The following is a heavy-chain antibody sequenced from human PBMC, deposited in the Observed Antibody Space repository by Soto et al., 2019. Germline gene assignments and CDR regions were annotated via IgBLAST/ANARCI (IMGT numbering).Heavy chain of an antibody. CDR2: FDPEDGDT. J-gene: IGHJ6*02. V-gene: IGHV1-24*01. Sequence: VKVSGNVSAYPLTYLSMTWVRQAPGKRLECMGCFDPEDGDTIYAQKFTGRLTMTEDTSTDTAYMELSSLRSEETGVYYCETEGVSSTSWRGPLQEKTYDYGMDVWGQAITVT. CDR3: ETEGVSSTSWRGPLQEKTYDYGMDV. D-gene: IGHD2-2*01. CDR1: AYPLTYLS.